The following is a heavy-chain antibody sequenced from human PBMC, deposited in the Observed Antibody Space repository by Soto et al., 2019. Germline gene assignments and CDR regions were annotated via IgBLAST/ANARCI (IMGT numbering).Heavy chain of an antibody. D-gene: IGHD1-26*01. CDR2: IYHSGSA. V-gene: IGHV4-61*01. Sequence: QAQLQESGPGLVKPSETLSLTCTVSGGSVSSGNDHWSWIRQSPGNRLEWIGHIYHSGSANYNRSLKNRATISVDTPKNQFSLKLSSVTAADTAVYYCARESVQVGATVDWGQGTLVTVTS. J-gene: IGHJ4*02. CDR1: GGSVSSGNDH. CDR3: ARESVQVGATVD.